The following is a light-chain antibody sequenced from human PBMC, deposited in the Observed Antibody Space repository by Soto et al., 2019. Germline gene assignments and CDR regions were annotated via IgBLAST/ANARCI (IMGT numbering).Light chain of an antibody. Sequence: DIVMTQSPDSLAVSLGERATINCKSSQRVLYSSNNKNYLAWYQQKPGQPPKLLIYWASTRESGVPDRFSGSGSGTDFTLTISSLQAEDVAVYYCQQSSSTPPTFGQATKVEIK. V-gene: IGKV4-1*01. J-gene: IGKJ1*01. CDR1: QRVLYSSNNKNY. CDR3: QQSSSTPPT. CDR2: WAS.